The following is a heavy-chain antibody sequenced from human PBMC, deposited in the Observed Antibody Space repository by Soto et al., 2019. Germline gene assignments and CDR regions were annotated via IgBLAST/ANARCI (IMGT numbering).Heavy chain of an antibody. CDR3: ARDHMVRGVLSYYYYMDV. J-gene: IGHJ6*03. V-gene: IGHV3-21*01. CDR1: GFTFSSYS. CDR2: ISSSSSYI. Sequence: GGSLRLSCAASGFTFSSYSMNWVRQAPGKGLEWVSSISSSSSYIYYADSVKGRFTISRDNAKNSLYLQMNSLRAEDTAVYYCARDHMVRGVLSYYYYMDVWGKGTTVTVSS. D-gene: IGHD3-10*01.